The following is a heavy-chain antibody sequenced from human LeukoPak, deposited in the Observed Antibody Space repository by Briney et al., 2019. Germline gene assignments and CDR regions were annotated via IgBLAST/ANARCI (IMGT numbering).Heavy chain of an antibody. J-gene: IGHJ4*02. CDR3: AKDLTGVNYCLDQ. D-gene: IGHD1-7*01. CDR1: GVTFSSYG. V-gene: IGHV3-30*18. CDR2: ISNDGSNK. Sequence: GGSLRLSCAASGVTFSSYGMHWVRQAPGKGLEWVAVISNDGSNKHYADSVKGRFTISRDNSKNTLYLQMNCLRAEDTAVYYCAKDLTGVNYCLDQWGQGTLVTVSS.